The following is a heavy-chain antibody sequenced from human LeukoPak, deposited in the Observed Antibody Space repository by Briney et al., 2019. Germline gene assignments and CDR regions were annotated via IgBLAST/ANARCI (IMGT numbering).Heavy chain of an antibody. J-gene: IGHJ5*02. CDR2: IIPIFGTA. D-gene: IGHD3-22*01. Sequence: SVKVSCKASGGTFSSYAISWVRQAPGQGLEWMGGIIPIFGTANYAQKFQGRVTMTRDTSTSTVYMELSSLRSEDTAVYYCASNYYYDSSGLARDPNWSDPWGQGTLVTVSS. V-gene: IGHV1-69*05. CDR1: GGTFSSYA. CDR3: ASNYYYDSSGLARDPNWSDP.